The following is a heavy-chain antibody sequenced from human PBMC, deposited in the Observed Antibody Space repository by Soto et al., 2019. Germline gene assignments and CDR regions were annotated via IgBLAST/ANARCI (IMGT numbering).Heavy chain of an antibody. CDR3: ARAGVYYYDSSGYFGLAVGYFDI. CDR2: IYHSGST. Sequence: PSETLSLTCAVSGGSISSSNWWSWVRQPPGKGLEWIGEIYHSGSTNYNPSLKSRVTISVDKSKNQFSLKLSSVTAADTAVYYCARAGVYYYDSSGYFGLAVGYFDIWGRGTLVTVSS. J-gene: IGHJ2*01. CDR1: GGSISSSNW. V-gene: IGHV4-4*02. D-gene: IGHD3-22*01.